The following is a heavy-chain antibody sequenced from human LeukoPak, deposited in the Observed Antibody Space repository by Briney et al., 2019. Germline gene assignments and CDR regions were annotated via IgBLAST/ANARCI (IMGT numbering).Heavy chain of an antibody. CDR2: IYPGDSDT. CDR1: GYRFTSYW. CDR3: ARRTLGGNPGGAFDI. Sequence: GESLKISCKGSGYRFTSYWIGWVRQMPGKGLEWMGIIYPGDSDTRYSPSFQGQVTISADKSISTAYLQWSSLKASDTAMYYCARRTLGGNPGGAFDIWGQGTMVTVSS. D-gene: IGHD3-16*01. J-gene: IGHJ3*02. V-gene: IGHV5-51*01.